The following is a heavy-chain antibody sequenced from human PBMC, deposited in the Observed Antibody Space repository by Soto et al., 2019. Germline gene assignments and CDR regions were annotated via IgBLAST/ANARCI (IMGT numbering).Heavy chain of an antibody. CDR1: GFTLSSYA. CDR3: AKDGRRLLRFLEWPYYYYGMDV. V-gene: IGHV3-23*01. CDR2: ISGSGGST. J-gene: IGHJ6*02. D-gene: IGHD3-3*01. Sequence: GGSLRLSCAASGFTLSSYAMSWVRQAPGKGLEWVSAISGSGGSTYYADSVKGRFTISRDNSKNTLYLQMNSLRAEDTAVYYCAKDGRRLLRFLEWPYYYYGMDVWGQETTVTV.